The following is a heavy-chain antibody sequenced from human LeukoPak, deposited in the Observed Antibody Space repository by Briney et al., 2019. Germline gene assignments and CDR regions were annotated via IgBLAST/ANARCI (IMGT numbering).Heavy chain of an antibody. Sequence: SVKVSCKASGGTFSSYAISWVRQAPGQGLEWMGRIIPIFGTANYAQKFQGRVTITTDESTSTAYMELSSLRSEDTAVYYCARDRPYDSSGYYWGNYYYYYMDVWGKGTTVTVSS. J-gene: IGHJ6*03. D-gene: IGHD3-22*01. V-gene: IGHV1-69*05. CDR2: IIPIFGTA. CDR1: GGTFSSYA. CDR3: ARDRPYDSSGYYWGNYYYYYMDV.